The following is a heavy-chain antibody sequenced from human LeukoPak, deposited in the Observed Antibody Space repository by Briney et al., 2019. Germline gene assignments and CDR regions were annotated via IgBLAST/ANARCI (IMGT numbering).Heavy chain of an antibody. Sequence: GGSLRLSCAASGFTFSGYAMNWVRQAPGKGLEGVSGISGNSDTIHYADSVKGRFTISRDNSKNTLYLQMNSLRAEDTAVYYCARDMYGSGSRAPHDYWGQGTLVTVSS. CDR1: GFTFSGYA. CDR3: ARDMYGSGSRAPHDY. CDR2: ISGNSDTI. V-gene: IGHV3-23*01. J-gene: IGHJ4*02. D-gene: IGHD3-10*01.